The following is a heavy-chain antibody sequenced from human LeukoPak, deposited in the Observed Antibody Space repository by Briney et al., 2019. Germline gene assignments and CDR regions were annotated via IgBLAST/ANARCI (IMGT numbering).Heavy chain of an antibody. CDR3: ARGSWDSSGLYFDY. CDR2: IWYDGSNK. J-gene: IGHJ4*02. Sequence: GRSLRLSCAASGFTFSSYGMHWVRQAPGKGLEWVAVIWYDGSNKYYADSVEGRFTISRDNSKNTLYLQMNSLRAEDTAVYYCARGSWDSSGLYFDYWGQGALVTVSS. V-gene: IGHV3-33*01. CDR1: GFTFSSYG. D-gene: IGHD6-19*01.